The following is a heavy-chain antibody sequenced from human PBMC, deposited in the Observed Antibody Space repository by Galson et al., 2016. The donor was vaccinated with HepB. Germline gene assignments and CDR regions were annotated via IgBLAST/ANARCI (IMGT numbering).Heavy chain of an antibody. CDR2: MSDSGST. J-gene: IGHJ6*02. CDR3: AREFFSPMTRDVDYSFGMDV. V-gene: IGHV4-61*01. CDR1: GGSVSSVSYY. Sequence: ETLSLTCSVSGGSVSSVSYYWNWIRQPPGKGLEWIGYMSDSGSTNYNPSLKSRVTISVDTSKNQFSLRLSSVTAADTALYYCAREFFSPMTRDVDYSFGMDVWGQGTTVTVSS.